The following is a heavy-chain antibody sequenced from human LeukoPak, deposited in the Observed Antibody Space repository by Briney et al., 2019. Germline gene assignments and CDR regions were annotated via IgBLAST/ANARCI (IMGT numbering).Heavy chain of an antibody. CDR3: ARDKET. CDR1: GGSISTYY. D-gene: IGHD5-24*01. V-gene: IGHV4-59*12. Sequence: SETLSLTCTVSGGSISTYYWSWIRQPPGKGLEWIAYIDYRGSTTYNPSLRSRVIISVDKSKNQFSLKLGSVTAADTAVYYCARDKETWGQGTLVTVSS. J-gene: IGHJ5*02. CDR2: IDYRGST.